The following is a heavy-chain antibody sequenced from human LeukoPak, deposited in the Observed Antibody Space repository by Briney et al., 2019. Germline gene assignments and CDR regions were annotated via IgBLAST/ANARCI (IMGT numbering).Heavy chain of an antibody. J-gene: IGHJ4*02. CDR3: ARSIYCSSTSCYMAPRRGHYYSDY. Sequence: SETLSLTCAVYGGSFSGYYWSWIRQPPGKGLEWIGEINHSGSTNYNPSLKSRVTISVDTSKNQFSLKLSSVTAADTAVYYCARSIYCSSTSCYMAPRRGHYYSDYWGQGTLVTVSS. D-gene: IGHD2-2*02. V-gene: IGHV4-34*01. CDR2: INHSGST. CDR1: GGSFSGYY.